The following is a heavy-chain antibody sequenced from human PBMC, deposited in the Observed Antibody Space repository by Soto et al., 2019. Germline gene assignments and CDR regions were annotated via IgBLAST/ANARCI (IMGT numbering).Heavy chain of an antibody. V-gene: IGHV4-59*01. J-gene: IGHJ4*02. CDR1: AGSISSYY. CDR3: ARDMGAFDY. D-gene: IGHD3-10*01. Sequence: SETLSHTCTVSAGSISSYYWSWIRQPPGKGLEWIGYIYYSGSTNYNPSLKSRVTISVDTSKNQFSLKLSSVTAADTAVYYCARDMGAFDYCGQGTLVT. CDR2: IYYSGST.